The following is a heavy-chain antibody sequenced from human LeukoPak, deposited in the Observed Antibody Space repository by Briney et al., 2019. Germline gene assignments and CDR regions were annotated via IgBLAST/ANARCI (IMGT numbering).Heavy chain of an antibody. CDR3: ARDLTYYFDSSDYGGAFDI. V-gene: IGHV3-30*03. CDR1: GFTFSSYG. J-gene: IGHJ3*02. Sequence: GGSLRLSCAASGFTFSSYGMHWVRQAPGKGLEWVAVISYDGINEYYADSVKGRFTISGDNSKNTLYLQMNSLRAEDTAVYYCARDLTYYFDSSDYGGAFDIWGQGTMVTVSS. CDR2: ISYDGINE. D-gene: IGHD3-22*01.